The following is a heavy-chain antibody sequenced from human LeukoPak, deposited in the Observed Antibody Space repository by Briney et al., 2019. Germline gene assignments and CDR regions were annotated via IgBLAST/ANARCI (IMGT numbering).Heavy chain of an antibody. V-gene: IGHV4-61*02. D-gene: IGHD5-18*01. CDR3: ARGGIQLWPHYFDY. CDR1: GGSISSSSYY. J-gene: IGHJ4*02. Sequence: KTSETLSLTCTVSGGSISSSSYYWGWIRQPAGKGLEWIGRIYTSGSTNYNPSLKSRVTMSVDTSKNQFSLKLSSVTAADTAVYYCARGGIQLWPHYFDYWGQGTLVTVSS. CDR2: IYTSGST.